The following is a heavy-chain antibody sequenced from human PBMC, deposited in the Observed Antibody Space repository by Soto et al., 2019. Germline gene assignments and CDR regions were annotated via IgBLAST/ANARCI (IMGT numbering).Heavy chain of an antibody. Sequence: EVQLVESGGGLVQPGGSLRLSCAASGFTFSRYAMHWVRQAPGKGLEYVSTISSNGGSTYYANSVKGRFTISRDNSKNTLYPQIGSLRAEDIAVYYCARAGDYGGYVHGMDVCGQWTTGTVSS. V-gene: IGHV3-64*01. CDR3: ARAGDYGGYVHGMDV. J-gene: IGHJ6*02. CDR1: GFTFSRYA. D-gene: IGHD4-17*01. CDR2: ISSNGGST.